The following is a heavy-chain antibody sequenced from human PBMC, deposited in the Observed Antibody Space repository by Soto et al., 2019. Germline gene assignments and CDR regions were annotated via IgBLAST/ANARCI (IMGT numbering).Heavy chain of an antibody. CDR2: ISYDGSNK. V-gene: IGHV3-30-3*01. Sequence: GGSLRLSCAASGFTFSSYAMHWVRQAPGKGLERVAVISYDGSNKYYADSVKGRFTISRDNSKNTLYLQMNSLRAEDTAVYYCARELNDFWSGYYHYYYYGMDVWGQGTTVTVSS. J-gene: IGHJ6*02. D-gene: IGHD3-3*01. CDR1: GFTFSSYA. CDR3: ARELNDFWSGYYHYYYYGMDV.